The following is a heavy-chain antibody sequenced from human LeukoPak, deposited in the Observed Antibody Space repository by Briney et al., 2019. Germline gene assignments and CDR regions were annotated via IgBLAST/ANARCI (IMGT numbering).Heavy chain of an antibody. D-gene: IGHD1-7*01. CDR3: ARGGAYNWNSDDIDY. CDR2: IYPGDSDT. V-gene: IGHV5-51*01. CDR1: GYSFTTYW. J-gene: IGHJ4*02. Sequence: GESLKISCKGSGYSFTTYWIGWVRQMPGKGLEWMGIIYPGDSDTRYSPSFQGQVTISADKSISTAYLQWSSLKASDTAMYHCARGGAYNWNSDDIDYWGQGTLVTVSS.